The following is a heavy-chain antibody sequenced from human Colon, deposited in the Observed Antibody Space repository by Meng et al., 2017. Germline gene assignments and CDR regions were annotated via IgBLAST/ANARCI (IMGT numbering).Heavy chain of an antibody. CDR1: SISYKRCICY. J-gene: IGHJ4*02. D-gene: IGHD6-19*01. V-gene: IGHV4-61*01. CDR2: SYSSGST. CDR3: ARDVRIAVAGYDY. Sequence: QVHVVEVEPALARASDTRNLSCYGFSISYKRCICYWNWNRLPPGKTLESSGYSYSSGSTTYNPSLMTRVTISLDTPKNQFTLKLTSVTAAYTAVYYCARDVRIAVAGYDYWGQGTLVTVSS.